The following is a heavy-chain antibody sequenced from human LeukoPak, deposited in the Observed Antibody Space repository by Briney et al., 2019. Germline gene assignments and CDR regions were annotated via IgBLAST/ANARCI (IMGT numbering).Heavy chain of an antibody. CDR2: INHSGST. V-gene: IGHV4-34*01. Sequence: SETLSLTCAVYGGSFSGYYWSWIRQPPGKGLEWIGEINHSGSTNYNPSLKSRVTISVDTSKNQFSLKLSSVTAADTAVYYCARGGGIAVAGTEFGYWGQGTLVTVSS. CDR3: ARGGGIAVAGTEFGY. CDR1: GGSFSGYY. J-gene: IGHJ4*02. D-gene: IGHD6-19*01.